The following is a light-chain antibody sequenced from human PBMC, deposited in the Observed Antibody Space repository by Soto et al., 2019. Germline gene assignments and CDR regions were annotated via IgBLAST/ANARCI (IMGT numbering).Light chain of an antibody. CDR3: QQYSISPRT. CDR2: GAS. V-gene: IGKV3-20*01. J-gene: IGKJ1*01. Sequence: EIVLTQSPGTLSLSPGERATLSCRASQSVSSYLAWYQQKPGQAPRLLIYGASSRATGIPDRFSGSGSGTDFTLTISRLEPEDFEVYYCQQYSISPRTFGQGTKVEIK. CDR1: QSVSSY.